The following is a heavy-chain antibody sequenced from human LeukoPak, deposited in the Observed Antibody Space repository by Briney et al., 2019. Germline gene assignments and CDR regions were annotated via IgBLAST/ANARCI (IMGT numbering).Heavy chain of an antibody. D-gene: IGHD3-10*01. Sequence: PSETLSLTCTVSGGSISSSSYYWGWIRQPPGKGLEWIGSIYYSGSTYYNPSLKSRVTISVDTSKNQFSLKLSSVTAADTAVYYCATPSITMVRDAFDIWGQGTMVTVSS. CDR3: ATPSITMVRDAFDI. J-gene: IGHJ3*02. CDR1: GGSISSSSYY. V-gene: IGHV4-39*01. CDR2: IYYSGST.